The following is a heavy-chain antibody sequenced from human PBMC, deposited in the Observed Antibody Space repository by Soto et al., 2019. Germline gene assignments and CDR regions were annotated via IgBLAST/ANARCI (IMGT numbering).Heavy chain of an antibody. CDR3: AREASGYDAFDI. V-gene: IGHV4-31*03. CDR2: IYYSGST. CDR1: GGSISSGGYY. D-gene: IGHD5-12*01. Sequence: QVQLQESGPGLVKPSQTLSLTCTVSGGSISSGGYYWSWIRQHPGKGLEWIGYIYYSGSTYYNPSLKSRXXIXVXXSKNQFSLKLSSVTAADTAVYYCAREASGYDAFDIWGQGTMVTVSS. J-gene: IGHJ3*02.